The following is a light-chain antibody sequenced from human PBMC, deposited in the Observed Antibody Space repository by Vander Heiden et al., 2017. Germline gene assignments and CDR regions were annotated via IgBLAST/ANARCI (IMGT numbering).Light chain of an antibody. CDR3: QRYNTYSRT. CDR1: QSIGNL. V-gene: IGKV1-5*01. J-gene: IGKJ1*01. Sequence: DIQMTQSPSTLSSSVGDRVTITCRASQSIGNLLAWYQQKPGRAPKLLIYDASTLETGVPSRFSGSGSGTEFTFTISSLQPDDFAIYYCQRYNTYSRTFGQGTKVEI. CDR2: DAS.